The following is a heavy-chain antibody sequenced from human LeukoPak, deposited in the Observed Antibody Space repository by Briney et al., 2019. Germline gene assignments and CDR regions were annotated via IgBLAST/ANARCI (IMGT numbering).Heavy chain of an antibody. J-gene: IGHJ5*02. Sequence: GASVKVSCTASGYTFTNYGITWVRQAPGQGLEWMGWISAYNGNTNYAQKLQGRVTMTIDKTTSTAYMELRSLRSDDTAVYYCARGGANCSGGRCPLNWFDPWGQGTPVTVSS. CDR2: ISAYNGNT. CDR3: ARGGANCSGGRCPLNWFDP. D-gene: IGHD2-15*01. V-gene: IGHV1-18*01. CDR1: GYTFTNYG.